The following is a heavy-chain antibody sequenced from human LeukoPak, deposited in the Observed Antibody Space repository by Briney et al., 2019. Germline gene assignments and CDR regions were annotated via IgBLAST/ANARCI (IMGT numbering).Heavy chain of an antibody. CDR1: GGSISSGSYY. CDR2: IYTSVST. D-gene: IGHD4-23*01. Sequence: SETLSLTCSVSGGSISSGSYYWSWIRQPAGKGLEWIGRIYTSVSTNYNPSLKSRVTISVDTSKNQFSLRLSSVTAADTAVYYCARYLPTVVTLRGFDPWGQGTLVTVSS. CDR3: ARYLPTVVTLRGFDP. V-gene: IGHV4-61*02. J-gene: IGHJ5*02.